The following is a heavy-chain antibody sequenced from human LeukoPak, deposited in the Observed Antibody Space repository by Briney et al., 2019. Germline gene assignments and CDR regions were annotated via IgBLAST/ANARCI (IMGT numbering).Heavy chain of an antibody. CDR1: GGSFSGYY. V-gene: IGHV4-34*01. J-gene: IGHJ3*02. CDR2: INHIGST. D-gene: IGHD3-3*01. CDR3: ARVHYDFWSGYPTYAFDI. Sequence: PSETLSLTCAVYGGSFSGYYWSWIRQPPGKGLDWIGEINHIGSTNYNPSLKSRVTISVDTSKNQFSLKLSSVTAADTAVYYCARVHYDFWSGYPTYAFDIWGQGTMVTVSS.